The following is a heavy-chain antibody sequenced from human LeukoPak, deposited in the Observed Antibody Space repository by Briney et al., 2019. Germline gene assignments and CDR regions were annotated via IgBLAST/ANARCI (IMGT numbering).Heavy chain of an antibody. CDR1: GGTFSSYA. J-gene: IGHJ3*02. V-gene: IGHV1-69*13. CDR2: IIPIFGTA. CDR3: AREDKRRATAAFDI. D-gene: IGHD1-26*01. Sequence: SVKVSCKASGGTFSSYAISWVRQAPGQGLEWMGGIIPIFGTANYAQKFQGRVTITAGESTSTAYMELSSLRSEDTAVYYCAREDKRRATAAFDIWGQGTMVTVSS.